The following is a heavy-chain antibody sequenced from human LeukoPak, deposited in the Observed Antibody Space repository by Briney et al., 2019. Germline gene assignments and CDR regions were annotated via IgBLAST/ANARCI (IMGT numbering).Heavy chain of an antibody. CDR2: INHSGSP. CDR1: GGSFSSYY. V-gene: IGHV4-34*01. J-gene: IGHJ5*02. D-gene: IGHD2-2*01. Sequence: SETLSLTCAVYGGSFSSYYWNWIRQSPGKGLEWIGEINHSGSPKYNPSLKGRVTMSIDTSKNQFSLKLSSVTAADTAVYYCARGGYQLLGPNWFDPWGQGTLVTVSS. CDR3: ARGGYQLLGPNWFDP.